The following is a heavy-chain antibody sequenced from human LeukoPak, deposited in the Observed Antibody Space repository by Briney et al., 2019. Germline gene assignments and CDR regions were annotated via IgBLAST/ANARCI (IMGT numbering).Heavy chain of an antibody. D-gene: IGHD5-18*01. V-gene: IGHV2-70*17. CDR1: GFSLSTSGMC. J-gene: IGHJ5*02. CDR3: ARIVGYTRFDP. CDR2: IDWDDGK. Sequence: SAPALVKPTQTLTLTCTFSGFSLSTSGMCVTWIRQPPGKALEWLARIDWDDGKFYSTSLRTRLTISRDTSKNQVVLTMTNMDPVDTATYYCARIVGYTRFDPWGQGTLVTVSS.